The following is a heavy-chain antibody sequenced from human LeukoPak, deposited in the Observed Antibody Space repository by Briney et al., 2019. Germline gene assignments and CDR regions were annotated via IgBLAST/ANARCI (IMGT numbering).Heavy chain of an antibody. CDR2: IWYDGSLK. V-gene: IGHV3-33*01. CDR1: GFDFGSYN. CDR3: ARGQRATLDHSDSRASPNRIDP. Sequence: PGGSLRLSCAASGFDFGSYNIHWVRLAPGKGPEWVAVIWYDGSLKYYVDSVKGRFTISRDNSENTLYLQMNSLRVEDTAVFYCARGQRATLDHSDSRASPNRIDPWGQGTQVTV. D-gene: IGHD3-22*01. J-gene: IGHJ5*02.